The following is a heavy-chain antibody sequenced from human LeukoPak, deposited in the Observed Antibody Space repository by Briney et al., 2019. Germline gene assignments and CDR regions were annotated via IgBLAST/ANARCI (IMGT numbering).Heavy chain of an antibody. CDR2: INHSGST. CDR1: GGSFSGYY. CDR3: ARARYDFWSSLDYYYYMDV. Sequence: SETLSLTCAVYGGSFSGYYWSWIRQPPGKGLEWIGEINHSGSTNYNPSLKSRVTISVDTSKNQFSLKLSSVTAADTAVYYCARARYDFWSSLDYYYYMDVWGKGTTVTVSS. D-gene: IGHD3-3*01. J-gene: IGHJ6*03. V-gene: IGHV4-34*01.